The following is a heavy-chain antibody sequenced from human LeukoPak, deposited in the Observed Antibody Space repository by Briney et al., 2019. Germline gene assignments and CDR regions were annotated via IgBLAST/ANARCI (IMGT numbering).Heavy chain of an antibody. CDR3: AKAVQSYYGSGSYYIDY. V-gene: IGHV3-21*01. J-gene: IGHJ4*02. Sequence: GGSLRLSCAASGFTFSSYSMNWVRQAPGKGLEWVSSISSSSSYIYYADSVKGRFTISRDNAKNSLYLQMNSLRAEDTAVYYCAKAVQSYYGSGSYYIDYWGQGTLVTVSS. CDR1: GFTFSSYS. CDR2: ISSSSSYI. D-gene: IGHD3-10*01.